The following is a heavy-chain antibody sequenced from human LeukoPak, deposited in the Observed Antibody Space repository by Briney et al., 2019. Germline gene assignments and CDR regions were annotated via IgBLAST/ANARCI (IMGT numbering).Heavy chain of an antibody. Sequence: NPSETLSLTCTVSGGSISSSSYYWGWIRQPPGKGLEWIGSIYYSGSTYYNPSLKSRVTISVDTSKSQFSLELSSVTAADTAVYYCAGYDFWSGYFNYWGQGTLVTVSS. D-gene: IGHD3-3*01. J-gene: IGHJ4*02. CDR3: AGYDFWSGYFNY. CDR2: IYYSGST. CDR1: GGSISSSSYY. V-gene: IGHV4-39*01.